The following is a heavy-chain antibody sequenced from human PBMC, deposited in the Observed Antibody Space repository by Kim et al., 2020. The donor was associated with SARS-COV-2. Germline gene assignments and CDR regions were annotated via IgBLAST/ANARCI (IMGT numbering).Heavy chain of an antibody. V-gene: IGHV4-4*07. D-gene: IGHD2-21*02. CDR1: GGSISSYY. CDR3: ARDTYCGGDCYDPDWFDP. Sequence: SETLSLTCTVSGGSISSYYWSWIRQPAGKGLEWIGRIYTSGSTNYNPSLKSRVTMSVDTSKNQFSLKLSSVTAADTAVYYCARDTYCGGDCYDPDWFDPWGQGTLVTVSS. CDR2: IYTSGST. J-gene: IGHJ5*02.